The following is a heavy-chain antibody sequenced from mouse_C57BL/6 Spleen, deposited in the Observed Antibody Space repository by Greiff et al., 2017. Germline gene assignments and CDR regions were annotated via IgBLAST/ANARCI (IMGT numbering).Heavy chain of an antibody. CDR2: IYPGAGDT. Sequence: VQLQQSGAELVKPGASVKISCKASGYAFSSYWMNWVKQRPGKGLEWIGQIYPGAGDTNYNGKFKGKATLTADKSSSTAYMQLSSLSSEDSAVSFCARGVYDYDGYFDVWGTGTTVTVSS. D-gene: IGHD2-4*01. J-gene: IGHJ1*03. CDR1: GYAFSSYW. CDR3: ARGVYDYDGYFDV. V-gene: IGHV1-80*01.